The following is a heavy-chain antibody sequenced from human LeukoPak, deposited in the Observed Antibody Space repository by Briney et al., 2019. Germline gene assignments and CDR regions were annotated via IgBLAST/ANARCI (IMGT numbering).Heavy chain of an antibody. V-gene: IGHV3-21*01. CDR1: GITFSRYS. CDR3: ARDGPGDIVVVVAAQDDAFDI. CDR2: ISSSSSYI. Sequence: GGSLRLSCAASGITFSRYSMNWVRQAPGKGLEWVSSISSSSSYIYYADSVKGRFTISRDNAKNSLYLQMNSLRAKDTAVYYCARDGPGDIVVVVAAQDDAFDIWGQGTMVTVSS. D-gene: IGHD2-15*01. J-gene: IGHJ3*02.